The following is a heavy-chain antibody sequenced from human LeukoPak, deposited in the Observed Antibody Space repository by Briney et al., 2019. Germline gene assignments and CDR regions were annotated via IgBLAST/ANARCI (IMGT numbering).Heavy chain of an antibody. CDR3: ARDGAIAAAATDY. Sequence: SETLSLTCTVSGGSISSSSYYWGWIRQPPGKGLEWIGSIYYSGSTYYNPSLKSRVTISVDTSKNQFSLKLSSVTAADTAVYYCARDGAIAAAATDYWGQGTLVTVSS. J-gene: IGHJ4*02. D-gene: IGHD6-13*01. CDR2: IYYSGST. CDR1: GGSISSSSYY. V-gene: IGHV4-39*07.